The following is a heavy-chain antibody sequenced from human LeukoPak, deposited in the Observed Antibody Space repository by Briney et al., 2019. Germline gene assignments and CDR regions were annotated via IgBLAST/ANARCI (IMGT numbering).Heavy chain of an antibody. J-gene: IGHJ4*02. CDR3: ASRARYCTNGVCYSQRYYFDY. V-gene: IGHV3-21*01. Sequence: PGGYLRLSCAASGFTFSNYNMNWVRQAPGKGLEWVSSISSSSSYIYYADSVKGRFTISRDNAKNSRYLQMNSLRAEDTVVYYCASRARYCTNGVCYSQRYYFDYWGQGTQVTVS. CDR1: GFTFSNYN. CDR2: ISSSSSYI. D-gene: IGHD2-8*01.